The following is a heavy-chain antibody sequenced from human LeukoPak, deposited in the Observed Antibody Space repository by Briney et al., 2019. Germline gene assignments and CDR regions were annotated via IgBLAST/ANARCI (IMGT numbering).Heavy chain of an antibody. V-gene: IGHV1-2*02. J-gene: IGHJ4*02. CDR2: INPNGGVT. Sequence: ASVKVSCKASGYTFSDYYMHWLRQAPGQGLEWIGWINPNGGVTNYAQKFQGRVTMTRDTSISTAYMELSRLRSDDTAVYYCARDGGDGYNFYYWGQGTLVTVSS. CDR1: GYTFSDYY. D-gene: IGHD5-24*01. CDR3: ARDGGDGYNFYY.